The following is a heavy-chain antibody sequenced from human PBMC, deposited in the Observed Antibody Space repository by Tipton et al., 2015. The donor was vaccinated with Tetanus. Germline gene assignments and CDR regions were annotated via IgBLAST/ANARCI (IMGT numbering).Heavy chain of an antibody. J-gene: IGHJ5*02. Sequence: GLVKPSETLSLTCTVSGGSLSSNYWTWIRQPAGKGLEWIGRIDASGSTDYNPSLKSRATMSVDTSENQFSLKLSSVIAADTAIYYCARVRSAAYTTNWYSGDNWFDPWGQGTLVTVSS. V-gene: IGHV4-4*07. D-gene: IGHD6-13*01. CDR3: ARVRSAAYTTNWYSGDNWFDP. CDR1: GGSLSSNY. CDR2: IDASGST.